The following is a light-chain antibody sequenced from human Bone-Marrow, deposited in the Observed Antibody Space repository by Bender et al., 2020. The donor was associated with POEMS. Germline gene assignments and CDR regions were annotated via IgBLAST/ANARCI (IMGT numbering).Light chain of an antibody. J-gene: IGLJ2*01. CDR2: DVN. CDR3: QVWDSPTDQVV. V-gene: IGLV2-11*01. Sequence: QSALTQPRSVSGSPGQSVTISCTGTSSDVGDHNFVSWYQQLPGRAPQLIIRDVNKRPSGVPDRFSGSKSGNSATLTISRVEAGDEADYYCQVWDSPTDQVVFGGGTKLTVL. CDR1: SSDVGDHNF.